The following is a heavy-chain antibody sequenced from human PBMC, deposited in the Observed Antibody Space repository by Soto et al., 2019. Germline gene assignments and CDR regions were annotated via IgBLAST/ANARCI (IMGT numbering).Heavy chain of an antibody. J-gene: IGHJ6*02. Sequence: EVQLVETGGGLIQTGGSLRLSCAASGFTVSRNYMSWVRQAPGKGLEWVSVIYNDGTTYYPDSVKGRFTISRDISKSTLNLQMNSLSPEDTAVYYSATFFPDYGLDVWGQGTTVTVSS. V-gene: IGHV3-53*02. CDR2: IYNDGTT. CDR3: ATFFPDYGLDV. D-gene: IGHD3-3*02. CDR1: GFTVSRNY.